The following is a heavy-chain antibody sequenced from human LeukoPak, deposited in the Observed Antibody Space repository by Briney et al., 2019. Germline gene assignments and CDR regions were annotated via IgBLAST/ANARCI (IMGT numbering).Heavy chain of an antibody. V-gene: IGHV1-2*02. D-gene: IGHD3-22*01. CDR3: ARELNYDSSGYYFDY. J-gene: IGHJ4*02. CDR2: INPNSGGT. CDR1: GYTFTVYF. Sequence: ASVKVSCKASGYTFTVYFMHWVRQAPGQGLGWMGWINPNSGGTNYAQKFQGRATMTRDTSISTAYMELSRLRSDDTAVYYCARELNYDSSGYYFDYWGQGTLVTVSS.